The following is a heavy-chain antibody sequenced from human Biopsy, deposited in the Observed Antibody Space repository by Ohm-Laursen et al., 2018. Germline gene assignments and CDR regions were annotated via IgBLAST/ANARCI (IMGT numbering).Heavy chain of an antibody. CDR3: ARAGVGSDGTDSYYYGMDV. Sequence: SVKVSCKVSGAIFSSYGITWVRQAPGQGLEWMGVISPSGATTSFSQKFQGRITMTRDTSTGTVYMDLNSLGSEDTAVYYCARAGVGSDGTDSYYYGMDVWGPGTTVTVPS. J-gene: IGHJ6*02. D-gene: IGHD5-24*01. CDR1: GAIFSSYG. CDR2: ISPSGATT. V-gene: IGHV1-46*01.